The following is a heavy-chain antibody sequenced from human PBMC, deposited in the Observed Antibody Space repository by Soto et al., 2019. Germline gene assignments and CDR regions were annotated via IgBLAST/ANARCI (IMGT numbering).Heavy chain of an antibody. J-gene: IGHJ3*02. Sequence: QLHLVQSGAVVKKPGASVTVSCSASGYPVTAYYMHWVRQAPGRGLEWMGGINPATGAAKYTQTLQGRVTINRDTSTSTLIMELSGLTSEDQAVFYCAKGRGVGVAGSAAFDMWGQGTLVTVSS. CDR1: GYPVTAYY. V-gene: IGHV1-2*02. CDR2: INPATGAA. CDR3: AKGRGVGVAGSAAFDM. D-gene: IGHD3-3*01.